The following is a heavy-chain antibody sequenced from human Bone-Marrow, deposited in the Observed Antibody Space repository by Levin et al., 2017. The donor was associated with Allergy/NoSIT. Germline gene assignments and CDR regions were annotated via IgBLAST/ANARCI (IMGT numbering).Heavy chain of an antibody. J-gene: IGHJ6*02. D-gene: IGHD4-17*01. CDR1: GFTFSNYA. CDR3: ARGKSGKRVWDNGANTYCYYYVMDV. Sequence: GESLKISCAGSGFTFSNYAMQWVRQAPGKGLEWVATISSDGNNKYYADSVKGRFTIFRDDSKNTLYLQMNSLRGDDTAVFHFARGKSGKRVWDNGANTYCYYYVMDVWGRGTTVTVSS. V-gene: IGHV3-30-3*01. CDR2: ISSDGNNK.